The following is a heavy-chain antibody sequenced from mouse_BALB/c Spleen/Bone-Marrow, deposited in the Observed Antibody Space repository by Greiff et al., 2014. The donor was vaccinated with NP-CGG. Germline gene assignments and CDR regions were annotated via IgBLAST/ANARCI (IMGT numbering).Heavy chain of an antibody. J-gene: IGHJ3*01. V-gene: IGHV1-69*02. CDR1: GYTFTSYW. CDR2: IYPSVSYT. CDR3: TRREGNYAFAY. Sequence: QVQLQQSGAELVRPGASVKLSCKASGYTFTSYWINWVKQRPGKGLGGIGNIYPSVSYTNYNQKFKDKATLTVDKSSSTAYMQLSSPTSEDSAVYYCTRREGNYAFAYWGQGTLATVSA. D-gene: IGHD2-1*01.